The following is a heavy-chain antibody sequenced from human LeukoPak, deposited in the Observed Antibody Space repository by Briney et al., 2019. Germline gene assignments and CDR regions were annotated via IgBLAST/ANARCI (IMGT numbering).Heavy chain of an antibody. Sequence: PGGSLRLSCAASGFTFSSYSMNWVRQAPGKGLEWASYISSSSSTIYYADSVKGRFTISRDNAKNSLYLQMNSLRAEDTAVYYCARDYGDYYFDYWGQGTLVTVSS. J-gene: IGHJ4*02. CDR2: ISSSSSTI. D-gene: IGHD4-17*01. CDR3: ARDYGDYYFDY. V-gene: IGHV3-48*01. CDR1: GFTFSSYS.